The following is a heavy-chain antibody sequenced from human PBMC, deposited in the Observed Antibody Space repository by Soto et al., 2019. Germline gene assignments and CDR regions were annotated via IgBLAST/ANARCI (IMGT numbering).Heavy chain of an antibody. CDR2: ISSSSTYI. D-gene: IGHD1-26*01. CDR3: ARDQVGPLYYYYYGMDV. CDR1: GFTFRTYS. V-gene: IGHV3-21*01. Sequence: GGSLRLSCAASGFTFRTYSMNWVRQAPGKGLEWVSSISSSSTYIYYADSVKGRFTISRDNAKNSLYMQMTSLRAEDTAVHYCARDQVGPLYYYYYGMDVWGQGTTVTVSS. J-gene: IGHJ6*02.